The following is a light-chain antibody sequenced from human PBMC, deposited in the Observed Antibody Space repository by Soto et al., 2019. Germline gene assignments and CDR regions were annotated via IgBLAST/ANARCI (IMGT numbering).Light chain of an antibody. CDR1: QSISSW. Sequence: IQLTQTPSNMSASVGAIVTITGRASQSISSWLAWYQQKPGKAPKLLIYDASSLESGVPSRFSGSGSGTEFTLTISSLQPDDFATYYCQQYNSYSPTFGQGTKVDI. CDR3: QQYNSYSPT. CDR2: DAS. J-gene: IGKJ1*01. V-gene: IGKV1-5*01.